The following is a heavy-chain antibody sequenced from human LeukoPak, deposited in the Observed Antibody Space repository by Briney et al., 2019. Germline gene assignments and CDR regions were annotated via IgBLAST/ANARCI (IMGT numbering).Heavy chain of an antibody. D-gene: IGHD3-3*01. CDR2: ISGNGGST. J-gene: IGHJ4*02. V-gene: IGHV3-64D*09. CDR3: VKAQYDFWSGLDY. CDR1: GFTFSRYP. Sequence: GGSLRLSCSTSGFTFSRYPMHWVRQAPGKGLEYVSAISGNGGSTYYADSVKGRFTISRDNSKNTLYLQMSSLRTEDTAIYYCVKAQYDFWSGLDYWGQGTLVTVSS.